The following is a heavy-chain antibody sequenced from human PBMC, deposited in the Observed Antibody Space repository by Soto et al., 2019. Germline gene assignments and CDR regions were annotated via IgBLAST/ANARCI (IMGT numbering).Heavy chain of an antibody. V-gene: IGHV3-11*01. CDR3: ARDQEDIVVVVAATHWFDP. J-gene: IGHJ5*02. CDR1: GFTFSDYY. Sequence: GSLRLSCASSGFTFSDYYMSWIRQAPGKGLEWVSYISSSGSTIYYADSVKGRFTISRDNAKNSLYLQMNSLRAEDTAVYYCARDQEDIVVVVAATHWFDPWGQGTLVTVSS. CDR2: ISSSGSTI. D-gene: IGHD2-15*01.